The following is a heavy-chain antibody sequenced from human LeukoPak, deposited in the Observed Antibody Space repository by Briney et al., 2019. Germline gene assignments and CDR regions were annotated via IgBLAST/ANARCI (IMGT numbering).Heavy chain of an antibody. CDR1: GFTFSSYD. Sequence: GGSLRLSCAASGFTFSSYDMHWVRQATGKGLEWVSAIGTAGDTYYPGSVKGRFTISRENAKNSLYLQMNSLRAGDTAVYYCAKDGSVGATGDGMDVWGQGTTVTVSS. CDR2: IGTAGDT. CDR3: AKDGSVGATGDGMDV. V-gene: IGHV3-13*01. D-gene: IGHD1-26*01. J-gene: IGHJ6*02.